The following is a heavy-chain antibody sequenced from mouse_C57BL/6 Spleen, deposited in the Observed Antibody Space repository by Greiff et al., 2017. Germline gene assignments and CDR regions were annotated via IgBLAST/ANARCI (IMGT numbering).Heavy chain of an antibody. CDR1: GYTFTSYW. CDR3: ARLGDYDAY. D-gene: IGHD2-4*01. V-gene: IGHV1-69*01. CDR2: IDPSDSYT. Sequence: VQLQQSGAELVMPGASVKLSCKASGYTFTSYWMHWVKQRPGQGLEWIGEIDPSDSYTNYNQKFKGKSTLTVDKSSSTAYMQLSSLTSEDSAVYYSARLGDYDAYWGQGTLVTVSA. J-gene: IGHJ3*01.